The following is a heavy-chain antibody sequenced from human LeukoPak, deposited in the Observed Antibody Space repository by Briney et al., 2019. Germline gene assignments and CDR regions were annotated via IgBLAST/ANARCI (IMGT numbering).Heavy chain of an antibody. J-gene: IGHJ5*02. CDR3: ARGGGLGYCSSTSCYWFDP. Sequence: ASVKVSCKASGYTFTGYYMHWVRQAPGQGLEWMGWINPNSGGTNYAQKLQGRVTMTRDTSISTAYMELSRLRSDDTAVYYCARGGGLGYCSSTSCYWFDPWGQGTLVTVSS. D-gene: IGHD2-2*01. CDR2: INPNSGGT. CDR1: GYTFTGYY. V-gene: IGHV1-2*02.